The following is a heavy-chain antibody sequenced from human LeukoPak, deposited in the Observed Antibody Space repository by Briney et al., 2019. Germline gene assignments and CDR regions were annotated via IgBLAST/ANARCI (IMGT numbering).Heavy chain of an antibody. J-gene: IGHJ5*02. Sequence: GGSLRLSCAASGFTFSSFAMHWVRQAPGKGLEWVAVIWYDGSNKYYADSVKGRFTIPRDNSKNTLYLQMNSLRAEDTAVYYCAKGIYNPDPWGQGTLVTVSS. CDR1: GFTFSSFA. CDR2: IWYDGSNK. CDR3: AKGIYNPDP. D-gene: IGHD1-1*01. V-gene: IGHV3-33*06.